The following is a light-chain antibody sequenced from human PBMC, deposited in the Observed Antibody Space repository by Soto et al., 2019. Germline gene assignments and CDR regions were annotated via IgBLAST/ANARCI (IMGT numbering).Light chain of an antibody. CDR1: RSISPW. V-gene: IGKV1-5*01. CDR2: GAS. Sequence: DIQMTQSPSTLSASVGDRVTIACRASRSISPWLAWYQQKPGKPPKLLIYGASSLAAGVPSRFSGRGSGTDFTLTISSLQPDDFASYYCQQYSSSTTFGQGTKVDI. J-gene: IGKJ1*01. CDR3: QQYSSSTT.